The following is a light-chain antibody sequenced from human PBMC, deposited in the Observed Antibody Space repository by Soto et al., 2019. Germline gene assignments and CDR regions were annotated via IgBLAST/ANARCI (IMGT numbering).Light chain of an antibody. V-gene: IGLV2-11*01. J-gene: IGLJ1*01. Sequence: QSALTQPRSVSGSPGQSVTISCTGTSSDVGGYDYVSWYQQHPGKAPKLMIFDVTKRPSGVPDRFSGSKSGNTASLTISGLQAEDEAHYSCCSYAVSFYVFGSGSKVTVL. CDR2: DVT. CDR3: CSYAVSFYV. CDR1: SSDVGGYDY.